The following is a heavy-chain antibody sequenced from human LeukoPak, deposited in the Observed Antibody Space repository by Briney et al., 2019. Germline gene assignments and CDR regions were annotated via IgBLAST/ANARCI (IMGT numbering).Heavy chain of an antibody. D-gene: IGHD6-19*01. CDR3: ASRMYSSGWLH. V-gene: IGHV5-10-1*01. CDR1: GYGFTSYW. Sequence: GESLKISCKGSGYGFTSYWISWVRQMPGKGLEWMGRIDPSDSYTNYSPSFQGHVTISADKSISTAYLQWSSLKASDIAMYYCASRMYSSGWLHWGQGTLVTVSS. J-gene: IGHJ4*02. CDR2: IDPSDSYT.